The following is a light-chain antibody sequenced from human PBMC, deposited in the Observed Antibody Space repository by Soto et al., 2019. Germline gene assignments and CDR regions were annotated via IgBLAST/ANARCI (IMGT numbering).Light chain of an antibody. Sequence: QSALTQPASVSGSPGQSITISCTGTSNDVGVYNYVSWYQQHPGKVPKLLIYEVTNRPSGVSNRFSGSKSGNTASLTISGLQAEDEADYYCSSYTTSRFLRFGSGTKLTVL. CDR2: EVT. J-gene: IGLJ1*01. CDR3: SSYTTSRFLR. CDR1: SNDVGVYNY. V-gene: IGLV2-14*01.